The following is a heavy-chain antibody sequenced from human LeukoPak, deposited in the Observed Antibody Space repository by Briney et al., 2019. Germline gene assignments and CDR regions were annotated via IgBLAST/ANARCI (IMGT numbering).Heavy chain of an antibody. CDR1: GFTFSSYS. CDR3: ARILSSSSYYFDY. Sequence: GGSLRLSCAASGFTFSSYSMNGVRQAPGKGLEWVSYISSSSSTIYYADSVKGRFTISRDNAKNSLYLQMNSLRAEDTAVYYCARILSSSSYYFDYWGQGTLVTVSS. CDR2: ISSSSSTI. J-gene: IGHJ4*02. V-gene: IGHV3-48*01. D-gene: IGHD6-6*01.